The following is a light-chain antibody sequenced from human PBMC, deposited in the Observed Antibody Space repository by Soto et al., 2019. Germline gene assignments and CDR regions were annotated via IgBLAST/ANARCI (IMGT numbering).Light chain of an antibody. V-gene: IGKV2-28*01. CDR3: MQDLQTPIT. CDR2: LGS. CDR1: QSLLHSNGYNY. J-gene: IGKJ5*01. Sequence: DIVMTQSPLSLPVTPGEPASISCRSSQSLLHSNGYNYLYWYLQKPGQSPQLLIYLGSNRASGLPARFSASGSGTDFTLKISRLEAEDVGVYYCMQDLQTPITFGQGTRLEIK.